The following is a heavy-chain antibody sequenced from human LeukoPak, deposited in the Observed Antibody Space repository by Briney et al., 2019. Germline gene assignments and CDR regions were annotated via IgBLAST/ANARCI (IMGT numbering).Heavy chain of an antibody. CDR3: ARGRRYGGNSADWYFDL. D-gene: IGHD4-23*01. V-gene: IGHV1-8*01. Sequence: ASVKVSCKASGYTFTSYDINWVRQATGQGLEWMGWMNPNSGNTGYAQKFQGRVTMTRNTSISTAYMELSSLRSEDTAVYYCARGRRYGGNSADWYFDLWGRGTLVTVSS. J-gene: IGHJ2*01. CDR2: MNPNSGNT. CDR1: GYTFTSYD.